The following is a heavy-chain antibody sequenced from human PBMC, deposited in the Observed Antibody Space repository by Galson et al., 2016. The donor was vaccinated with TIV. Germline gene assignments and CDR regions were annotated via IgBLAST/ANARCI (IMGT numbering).Heavy chain of an antibody. V-gene: IGHV3-30*18. CDR3: ANFSGTYHNQYFFDY. CDR1: GFSFSTYG. D-gene: IGHD5-12*01. J-gene: IGHJ4*02. CDR2: ISYDGNNK. Sequence: SLRLSCAASGFSFSTYGLHWVRQAPGKGLEWVAIISYDGNNKYYADSVKGRFTISRDNSKNIVYLQMNSLRAEDSAIYYCANFSGTYHNQYFFDYWGQGTLVTVSS.